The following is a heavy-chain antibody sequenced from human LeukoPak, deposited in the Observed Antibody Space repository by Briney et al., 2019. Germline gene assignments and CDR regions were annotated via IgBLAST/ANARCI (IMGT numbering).Heavy chain of an antibody. CDR3: AKDQDFWSGYRAFDI. CDR1: GFTFSTYY. D-gene: IGHD3-3*01. J-gene: IGHJ3*02. V-gene: IGHV3-23*01. CDR2: ISGSGGST. Sequence: GGSLRLSCAASGFTFSTYYMNWVRQAPGKRLEWVSAISGSGGSTYYADSVRGRFTISRDNSKNTLYLQMNSLRAEDTAVYYCAKDQDFWSGYRAFDIWGQGTMVTVSS.